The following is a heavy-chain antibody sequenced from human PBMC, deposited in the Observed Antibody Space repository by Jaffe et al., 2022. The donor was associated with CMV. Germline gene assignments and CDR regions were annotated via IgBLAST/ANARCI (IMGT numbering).Heavy chain of an antibody. J-gene: IGHJ4*02. D-gene: IGHD3-22*01. CDR1: GFTFSSYS. V-gene: IGHV3-21*01. Sequence: EVQLVESGGGLVKPGGSLRLSCAASGFTFSSYSMNWVRQAPGKGLEWVSSISSSSSYIYYADSVKGRFTISRDNAKNSLYLQMNSLRAEDTAVYYCARDHSSGYYYRFYYWGQGTLVTVSS. CDR3: ARDHSSGYYYRFYY. CDR2: ISSSSSYI.